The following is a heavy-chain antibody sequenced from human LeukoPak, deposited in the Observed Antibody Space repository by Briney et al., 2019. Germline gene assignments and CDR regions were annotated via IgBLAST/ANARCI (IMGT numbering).Heavy chain of an antibody. CDR2: ISSSGSTI. CDR3: ARGPTYYDYVWGSCYFDY. Sequence: GGSLRLSCAASGFTVSSNYMNWVRQAPGKGLEWVSYISSSGSTIYYADSVKGRFTISRDNAKNSLYLQMNSLRAEDTAVYYCARGPTYYDYVWGSCYFDYWGQGTLVTVSS. CDR1: GFTVSSNY. D-gene: IGHD3-16*01. V-gene: IGHV3-48*04. J-gene: IGHJ4*02.